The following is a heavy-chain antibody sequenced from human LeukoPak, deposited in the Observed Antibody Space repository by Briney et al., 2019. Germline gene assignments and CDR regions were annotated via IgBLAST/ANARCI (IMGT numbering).Heavy chain of an antibody. J-gene: IGHJ5*02. CDR2: INHSGST. D-gene: IGHD1-26*01. Sequence: SETLSLTCAVYGGSFSGYYWSWIRQPPGKGLEWIGEINHSGSTNYNPSLKSRVTISVDTSKNQFSLKLSSVTAADTAVYYYARTSYRSYYVWFDPWGQGTLVTVSS. CDR3: ARTSYRSYYVWFDP. CDR1: GGSFSGYY. V-gene: IGHV4-34*01.